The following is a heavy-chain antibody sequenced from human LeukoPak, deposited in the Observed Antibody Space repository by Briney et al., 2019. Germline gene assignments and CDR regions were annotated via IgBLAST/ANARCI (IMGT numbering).Heavy chain of an antibody. CDR2: IYPGDSNT. CDR1: GTSFTSYW. Sequence: GESLKISCEGSGTSFTSYWIGWVRQMPGKGLEWMGIIYPGDSNTRYSPSFQGQVTISADKSISTAYLQWSSLKASDTAMYYCAREEGYGYGYQYFDYWGQGTLVTVSS. J-gene: IGHJ4*02. V-gene: IGHV5-51*01. D-gene: IGHD5-18*01. CDR3: AREEGYGYGYQYFDY.